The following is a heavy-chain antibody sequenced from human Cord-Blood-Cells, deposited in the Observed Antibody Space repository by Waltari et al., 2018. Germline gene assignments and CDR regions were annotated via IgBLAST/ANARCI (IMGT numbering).Heavy chain of an antibody. V-gene: IGHV1-2*02. CDR3: ASHGPHFDY. Sequence: QVQLVQSGAEVKKPGASVKVSCKASGYTLTGYYMHWVRQAPGQGLEWMGWINPNRGGTNYAQKFQGRVTMTRDTSISTAYMELSRLRSDDTAVYYCASHGPHFDYWGQGTLVTVSS. CDR2: INPNRGGT. CDR1: GYTLTGYY. J-gene: IGHJ4*02. D-gene: IGHD4-17*01.